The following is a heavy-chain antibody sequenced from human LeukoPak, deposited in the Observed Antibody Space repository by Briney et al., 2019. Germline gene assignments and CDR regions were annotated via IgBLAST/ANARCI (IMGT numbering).Heavy chain of an antibody. V-gene: IGHV3-21*06. J-gene: IGHJ6*02. Sequence: PGGSLRLSCAASGFTFSNAWMNWVRQAPGKGLGWVSSISSSSSFIYYTDSVKGRFNISRDNAKNSLYLQMNSLRAEDKAVYYCARDICSDGVCYYGMDVWGQGTTVTVSS. D-gene: IGHD2-8*01. CDR2: ISSSSSFI. CDR1: GFTFSNAW. CDR3: ARDICSDGVCYYGMDV.